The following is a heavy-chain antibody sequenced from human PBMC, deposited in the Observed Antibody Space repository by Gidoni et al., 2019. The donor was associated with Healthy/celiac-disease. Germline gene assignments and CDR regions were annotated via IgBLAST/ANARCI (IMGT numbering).Heavy chain of an antibody. D-gene: IGHD3-10*01. J-gene: IGHJ4*02. V-gene: IGHV4-31*02. CDR1: RTGGYY. CDR2: IYDSGST. CDR3: ARDLGPATSYGPGSAFDY. Sequence: RTGGYYWSWIRQHPGKGLEWIGYIYDSGSTYYNPSLKSRVTISVDTSKNQFSLKLSSVTAADTAVYYCARDLGPATSYGPGSAFDYWGQGTLVTVSS.